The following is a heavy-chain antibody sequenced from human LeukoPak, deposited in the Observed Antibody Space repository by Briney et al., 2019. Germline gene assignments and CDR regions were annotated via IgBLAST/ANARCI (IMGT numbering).Heavy chain of an antibody. CDR1: GFGFSDAA. V-gene: IGHV3-15*04. J-gene: IGHJ4*02. Sequence: PGGSLRLSCVGSGFGFSDAAMSWVRQPPGKGLEWVGHIESRSFGGATNYAAPVKGRFTISRDDSKNTLYLEMKNLKSEGTAVYYCLAQYYRDYWGQGTLVTVSS. D-gene: IGHD3-10*01. CDR3: LAQYYRDY. CDR2: IESRSFGGAT.